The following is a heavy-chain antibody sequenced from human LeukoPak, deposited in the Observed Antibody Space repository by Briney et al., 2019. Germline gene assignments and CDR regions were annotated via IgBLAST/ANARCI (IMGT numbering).Heavy chain of an antibody. CDR3: AAVQVGADYYFDY. Sequence: ASVKVSCKASGFTFTSSAMQWVRQARGQRLEWIGWIVVGSGNTNYAQKFQGRVTITRDMSTSRAYMELSSLRSEDTAVYYCAAVQVGADYYFDYWGQGTLVTVFS. V-gene: IGHV1-58*02. J-gene: IGHJ4*02. CDR2: IVVGSGNT. CDR1: GFTFTSSA. D-gene: IGHD1-26*01.